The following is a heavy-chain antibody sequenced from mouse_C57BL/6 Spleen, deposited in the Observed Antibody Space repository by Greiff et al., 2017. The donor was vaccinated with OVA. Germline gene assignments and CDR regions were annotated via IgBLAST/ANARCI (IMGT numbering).Heavy chain of an antibody. J-gene: IGHJ2*01. CDR3: AREGAAQATDY. CDR2: ISDGGSYT. CDR1: GFTFSSYA. D-gene: IGHD3-2*02. V-gene: IGHV5-4*01. Sequence: EVQLVEPGGGLVKPGGSLKLSCAASGFTFSSYAMSWVRQTPEKRLEWVATISDGGSYTYYPDNVKGRFTLSRDKAKNNPYLQLSHLKSEGTAMYYCAREGAAQATDYWGQGTTLTVSA.